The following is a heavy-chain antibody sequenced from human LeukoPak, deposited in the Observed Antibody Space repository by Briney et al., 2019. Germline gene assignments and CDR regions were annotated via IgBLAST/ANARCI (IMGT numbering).Heavy chain of an antibody. D-gene: IGHD1-26*01. Sequence: SETLSLTCTVSGGSVSSDGFYWTWIRQPPGKGLEWIGYVYYSGSTNYNPSLKSRVTISVDTSKNQFSLKLSSVTAADTAVYYCARAAYSGSYHSDYWGQGTLVTVSS. J-gene: IGHJ4*02. CDR1: GGSVSSDGFY. CDR2: VYYSGST. CDR3: ARAAYSGSYHSDY. V-gene: IGHV4-61*08.